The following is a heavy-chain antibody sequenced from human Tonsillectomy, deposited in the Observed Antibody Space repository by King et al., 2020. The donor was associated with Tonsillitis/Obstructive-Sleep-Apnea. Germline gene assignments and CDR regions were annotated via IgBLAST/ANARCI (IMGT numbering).Heavy chain of an antibody. CDR1: GFTFDDYA. V-gene: IGHV3-9*01. J-gene: IGHJ4*02. Sequence: VQLVESGGGLVQPGRSLRLSCAASGFTFDDYAMNWVRQAPGKGLEWVSGISWNSASISYADSVKGRFTISRDNAKNSLYLQMNSLRAEDTALYYCAKDIGSTAMGPDYWGQGTLVTVSS. CDR2: ISWNSASI. D-gene: IGHD5-18*01. CDR3: AKDIGSTAMGPDY.